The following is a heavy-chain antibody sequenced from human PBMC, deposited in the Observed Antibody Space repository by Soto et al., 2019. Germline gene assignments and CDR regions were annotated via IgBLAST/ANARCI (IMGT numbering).Heavy chain of an antibody. CDR2: ISGRGDAT. Sequence: GGSLRLSCAASGFSFSRYLMTWVRQTPGQGLEWVSSISGRGDATYYADSVKGRFTISRDNSKNTLFLQMNSLGADDTAVYYCAKDRVVRGVITDYWGQGTLVTVSS. CDR3: AKDRVVRGVITDY. D-gene: IGHD3-10*01. J-gene: IGHJ4*02. CDR1: GFSFSRYL. V-gene: IGHV3-23*01.